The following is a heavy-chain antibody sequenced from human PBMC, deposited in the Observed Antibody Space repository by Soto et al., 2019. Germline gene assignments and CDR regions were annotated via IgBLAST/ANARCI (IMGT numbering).Heavy chain of an antibody. Sequence: LSLTCTVSGDSIISSDFYWGWVRQPPGKGLEWIGSIFYLGSSYYDPSLKSRVTMSVDTSKNQFSLRLRSVTAADTALYFCARHSLALRKNNWFDPWGQGIMVTVS. J-gene: IGHJ5*02. CDR1: GDSIISSDFY. D-gene: IGHD3-3*02. V-gene: IGHV4-39*01. CDR2: IFYLGSS. CDR3: ARHSLALRKNNWFDP.